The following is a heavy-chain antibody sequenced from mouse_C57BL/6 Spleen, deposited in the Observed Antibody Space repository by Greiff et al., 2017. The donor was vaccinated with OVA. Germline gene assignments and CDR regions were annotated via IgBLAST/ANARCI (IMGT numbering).Heavy chain of an antibody. J-gene: IGHJ4*01. CDR3: ARSVNYYGSDYAMDY. V-gene: IGHV1-52*01. D-gene: IGHD1-1*01. Sequence: QVQLKQSGAELVRPGSSVKLSCKASGYTFTSYWMHWVKQRPIQGLEWIGNIDPSDSETHYNQKFKDKATLTVDKSSSTAYMQLSSLTSEDSAVYYCARSVNYYGSDYAMDYWGQGTSVTVSS. CDR2: IDPSDSET. CDR1: GYTFTSYW.